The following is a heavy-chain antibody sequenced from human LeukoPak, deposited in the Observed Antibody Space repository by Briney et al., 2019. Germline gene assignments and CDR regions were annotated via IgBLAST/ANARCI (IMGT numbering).Heavy chain of an antibody. CDR2: IYYSGST. V-gene: IGHV4-39*07. CDR1: GFTFSSYA. Sequence: GSLRLSCAASGFTFSSYAMSWIRQPPGKGLEWIGSIYYSGSTYYNPSLKSRVTISVDTSKNQFSLKLSSVTAADTAVYYCARVSRQQALDYWGQGTLVTVSS. J-gene: IGHJ4*02. CDR3: ARVSRQQALDY. D-gene: IGHD6-13*01.